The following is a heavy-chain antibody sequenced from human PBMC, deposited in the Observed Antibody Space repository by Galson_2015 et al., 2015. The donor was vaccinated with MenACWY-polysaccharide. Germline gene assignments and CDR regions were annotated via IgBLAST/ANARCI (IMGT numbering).Heavy chain of an antibody. Sequence: SLRLSCAASGFTFSSYYMSWIRQAPGKGLEWVSYIKNDGSAKYYVDSVKGRFTISRDNAKNSLYLQMKSLRAEDTAVYYCARDHSRSGSCQCAFDIWGQGTVVTVSS. D-gene: IGHD2-15*01. J-gene: IGHJ3*02. CDR1: GFTFSSYY. CDR2: IKNDGSAK. V-gene: IGHV3-7*01. CDR3: ARDHSRSGSCQCAFDI.